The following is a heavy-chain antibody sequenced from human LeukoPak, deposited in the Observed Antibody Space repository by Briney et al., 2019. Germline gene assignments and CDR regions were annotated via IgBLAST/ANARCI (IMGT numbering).Heavy chain of an antibody. V-gene: IGHV1-2*02. CDR2: INPNSGGT. CDR3: ARDQMSYSSWYVY. Sequence: ASVKVSCKASGYTFTGYYMHWVRQAPGQGLEWMGWINPNSGGTNYAQKFQGRVTMTRDTSISTAYMELSRLSSDDTAVYYCARDQMSYSSWYVYWGQGTLVTVSS. J-gene: IGHJ4*02. CDR1: GYTFTGYY. D-gene: IGHD6-13*01.